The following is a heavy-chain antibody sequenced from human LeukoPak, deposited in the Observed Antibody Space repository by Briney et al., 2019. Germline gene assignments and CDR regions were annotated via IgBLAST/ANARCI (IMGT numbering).Heavy chain of an antibody. D-gene: IGHD5-24*01. J-gene: IGHJ4*02. CDR3: AKDKDGYNYVPDY. CDR2: IHANSGGT. CDR1: GYTFAAYY. V-gene: IGHV1-2*02. Sequence: ASVKVSCKASGYTFAAYYIHWLRQAPGQGLEWMGWIHANSGGTNYAQKFQGRVTMTGDTSISTAYMELSRLRSDDTAVYYCAKDKDGYNYVPDYWGQGTLVTVSS.